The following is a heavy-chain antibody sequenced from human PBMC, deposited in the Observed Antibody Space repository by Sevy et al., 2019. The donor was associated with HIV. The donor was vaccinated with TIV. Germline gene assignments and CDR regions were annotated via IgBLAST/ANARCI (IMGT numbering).Heavy chain of an antibody. J-gene: IGHJ3*02. D-gene: IGHD7-27*01. CDR1: GFTFSNAW. V-gene: IGHV3-11*01. CDR2: ISSSGSTI. CDR3: ASQDLTGKRNDAFDI. Sequence: GGSLRLSCAASGFTFSNAWMSWVRQAPGKGLEWVSYISSSGSTIYYADSVKGRFTISRDNAKNSLYLQMNSLRAEDTAVYYCASQDLTGKRNDAFDIWGQGTMVTVSS.